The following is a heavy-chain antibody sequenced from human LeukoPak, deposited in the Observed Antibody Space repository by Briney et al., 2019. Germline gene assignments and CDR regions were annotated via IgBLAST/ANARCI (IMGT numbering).Heavy chain of an antibody. CDR2: ITTHGGST. CDR3: ARVPVVTGAHAFDI. CDR1: GFTFGSFV. Sequence: PGGSLRLSCVASGFTFGSFVMHWVRQAPGEGLEYVSAITTHGGSTYYADSVKGRFTISRDNSNNTLYLQMGSLRAEDTAVYYCARVPVVTGAHAFDIWGHGTMVTVSS. J-gene: IGHJ3*02. D-gene: IGHD4-23*01. V-gene: IGHV3-64*02.